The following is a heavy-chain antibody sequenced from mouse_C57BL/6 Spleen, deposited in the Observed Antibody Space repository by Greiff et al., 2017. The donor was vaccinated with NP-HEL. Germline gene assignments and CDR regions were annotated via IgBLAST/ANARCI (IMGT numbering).Heavy chain of an antibody. CDR3: ARSESYFYCSSSFAY. V-gene: IGHV1-82*01. D-gene: IGHD1-1*01. Sequence: VQLQQSGPELVKPGASVKISCKASGYAFSSSWMNWVKQRPGKGLEWIGRIYPGDGDTNYNGKFKGKATLTADKSSSTAYMQLSSLTSEDSAVYFCARSESYFYCSSSFAYWGQGTLVTDSA. CDR1: GYAFSSSW. CDR2: IYPGDGDT. J-gene: IGHJ3*01.